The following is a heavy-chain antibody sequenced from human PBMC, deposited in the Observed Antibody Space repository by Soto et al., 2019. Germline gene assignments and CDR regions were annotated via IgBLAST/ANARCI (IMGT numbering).Heavy chain of an antibody. V-gene: IGHV1-69*13. D-gene: IGHD5-18*01. CDR1: GGTFSSYA. J-gene: IGHJ4*02. Sequence: ASVKVSCKASGGTFSSYAISWVRQAPGQGLEWMGGIIPIFGTANYAQKFQGRVTITADESTSTAYMELSSLRSEDTAVYYCARGTLWPGAPPARGTHGLDYWGQGTLVTVSS. CDR2: IIPIFGTA. CDR3: ARGTLWPGAPPARGTHGLDY.